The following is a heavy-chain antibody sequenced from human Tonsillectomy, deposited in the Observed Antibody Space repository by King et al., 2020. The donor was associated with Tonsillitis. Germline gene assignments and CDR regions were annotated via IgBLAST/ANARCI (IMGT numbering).Heavy chain of an antibody. V-gene: IGHV5-51*01. J-gene: IGHJ3*02. Sequence: QLVQSGAEVKKPGESLKISCKGSGYSFTSYWIGWVRQMPGKGLEWMGIIYPGYSDTRYSPSFQGQGTISADKSIGTASLQWSRLKASDTAMYYFATRGGRRYGDYEDAFDIWGQGTMVTVSS. D-gene: IGHD4-17*01. CDR3: ATRGGRRYGDYEDAFDI. CDR2: IYPGYSDT. CDR1: GYSFTSYW.